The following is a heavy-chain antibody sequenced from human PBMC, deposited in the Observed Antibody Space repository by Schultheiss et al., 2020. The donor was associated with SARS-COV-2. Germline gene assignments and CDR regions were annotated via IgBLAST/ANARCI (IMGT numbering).Heavy chain of an antibody. CDR1: GGSISSGSYY. CDR3: ARDHSSEQWLGNYYYGMDV. CDR2: IYTSGST. Sequence: SETLSLTCTVSGGSISSGSYYWSWIRQPAGKGLEWIGRIYTSGSTNYNPSLKSRVTISVDTSKNQFSLKLSSVTAADTAVYYCARDHSSEQWLGNYYYGMDVWGQGTRVTVSS. D-gene: IGHD6-19*01. V-gene: IGHV4-61*02. J-gene: IGHJ6*02.